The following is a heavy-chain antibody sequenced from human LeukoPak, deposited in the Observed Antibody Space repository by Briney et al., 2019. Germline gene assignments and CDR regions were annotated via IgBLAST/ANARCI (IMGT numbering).Heavy chain of an antibody. J-gene: IGHJ6*02. CDR3: ARWSNSSSWYMLTYYYYGMDV. V-gene: IGHV1-46*01. D-gene: IGHD6-13*01. CDR1: GYTFTSYY. Sequence: GSVKVSCQASGYTFTSYYMHWVRQAPGQGLEWMGIINPSGGSTSYAQKFQGRVTMTRDTSTSTVYMELSSLRSEDTAVYYCARWSNSSSWYMLTYYYYGMDVWGQGTTVTVSS. CDR2: INPSGGST.